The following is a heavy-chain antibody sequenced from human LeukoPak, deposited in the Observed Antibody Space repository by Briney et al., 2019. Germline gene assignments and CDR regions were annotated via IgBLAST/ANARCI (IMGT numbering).Heavy chain of an antibody. V-gene: IGHV4-34*01. CDR3: ARGLGRKEVVVVPAALHMDV. CDR1: GGSFSGYY. Sequence: PSETLSLTCAVYGGSFSGYYWSWIRQPPGKGLEWIGEINHSGSTNYNPSLKSRVTISVDTSKNQFSLKLSSVTAADTAVYYCARGLGRKEVVVVPAALHMDVWGQGTTVTVSS. J-gene: IGHJ6*02. D-gene: IGHD2-2*01. CDR2: INHSGST.